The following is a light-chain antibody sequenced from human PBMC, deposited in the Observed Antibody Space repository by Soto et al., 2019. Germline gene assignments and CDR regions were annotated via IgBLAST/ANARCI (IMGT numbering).Light chain of an antibody. CDR3: LQHNSYPYT. Sequence: DIQMTQSPSSLSASVGDRVTITCRASQGIRKDLGWYQEKPGKAPKRLIYAASSLQSGVPSRFSGSGPGTEFTLTISSLQPEDFATYYCLQHNSYPYTFGQGTKLEIK. V-gene: IGKV1-17*01. J-gene: IGKJ2*01. CDR2: AAS. CDR1: QGIRKD.